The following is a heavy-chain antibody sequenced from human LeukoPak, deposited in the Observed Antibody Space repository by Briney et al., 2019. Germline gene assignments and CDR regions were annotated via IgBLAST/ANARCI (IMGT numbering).Heavy chain of an antibody. Sequence: PSETLSLTCTVSGYSISNGYYWGWIRQPPGKGLEWIGNIYHSGSTYYNPSLKSRVTISVDTSKNQFSLKLSSVTAADTAVYYCARHSGGYVWGSYRLTQTFDYWGQGTLVTVSS. D-gene: IGHD3-16*02. V-gene: IGHV4-38-2*02. J-gene: IGHJ4*02. CDR2: IYHSGST. CDR3: ARHSGGYVWGSYRLTQTFDY. CDR1: GYSISNGYY.